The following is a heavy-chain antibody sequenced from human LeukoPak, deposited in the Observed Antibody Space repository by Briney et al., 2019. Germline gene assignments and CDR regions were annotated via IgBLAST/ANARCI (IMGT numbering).Heavy chain of an antibody. Sequence: GGSLRLSCAASGFTFSSYEMNWVRQSPGKGREWVSYISSSGSTIYYADSVKGRFTIPRDNAKNSLYLQMNSLRAEDTAVYYCASSDYGDPYYWGQGTLVTVSS. D-gene: IGHD4-17*01. CDR3: ASSDYGDPYY. V-gene: IGHV3-48*03. CDR2: ISSSGSTI. J-gene: IGHJ4*02. CDR1: GFTFSSYE.